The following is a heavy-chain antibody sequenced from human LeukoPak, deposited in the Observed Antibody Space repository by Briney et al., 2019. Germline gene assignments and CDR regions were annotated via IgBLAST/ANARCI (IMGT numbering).Heavy chain of an antibody. D-gene: IGHD3-16*01. Sequence: GGSLRLSCAASGFTFNSCAMSWVRQAPGKGLEWVSSISGSGGSTYYADSVKGRFTISRDNSKNTLYLQMNSLRVDDTAVYYCAKLYSDSLWTQFDYWGQGTLVTVSS. CDR2: ISGSGGST. V-gene: IGHV3-23*01. CDR3: AKLYSDSLWTQFDY. CDR1: GFTFNSCA. J-gene: IGHJ4*02.